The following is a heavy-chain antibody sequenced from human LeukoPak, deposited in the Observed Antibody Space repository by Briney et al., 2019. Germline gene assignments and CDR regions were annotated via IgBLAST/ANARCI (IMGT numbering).Heavy chain of an antibody. CDR1: GYTFTSYG. CDR3: ARLIWDIVVVPAANDAFDI. J-gene: IGHJ3*02. D-gene: IGHD2-2*01. CDR2: ISAYNGNT. V-gene: IGHV1-18*01. Sequence: ASVKVSCKASGYTFTSYGISWVRQAPGQGLEWMGWISAYNGNTNYAQKLQGRATMTTDTSTSTAYMELSSLRSEDTAVYYCARLIWDIVVVPAANDAFDIWGQGTMVTVSS.